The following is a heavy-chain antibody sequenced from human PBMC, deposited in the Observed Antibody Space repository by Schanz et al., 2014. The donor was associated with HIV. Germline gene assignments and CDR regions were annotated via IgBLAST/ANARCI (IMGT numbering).Heavy chain of an antibody. CDR3: ARDRPRVTLPTCFDY. Sequence: EVQLVESGGGLVQPGGSLRLSCAASGISLTNNAMTWVRQAPGKGLEWVSDIRAAGDTYYGDSVKGRFTVSKDISQNTVYLQMNSLRDEDTAVYYCARDRPRVTLPTCFDYWGQGTLATVSS. CDR1: GISLTNNA. V-gene: IGHV3-23*04. CDR2: IRAAGDT. D-gene: IGHD3-16*01. J-gene: IGHJ4*02.